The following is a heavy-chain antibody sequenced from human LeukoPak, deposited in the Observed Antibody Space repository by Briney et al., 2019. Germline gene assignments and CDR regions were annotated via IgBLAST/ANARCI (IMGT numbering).Heavy chain of an antibody. CDR3: ARDLRKVVMVAATLPYYYYGMDV. D-gene: IGHD2-15*01. V-gene: IGHV3-33*01. CDR2: IWYDGSNK. Sequence: GRSLRLSCAASGFTFSSYGMHWVRQAPGKGLEWVAVIWYDGSNKYYADSVKGRFTISRDNSKNTLYLQMNSLRAEDTAVYYCARDLRKVVMVAATLPYYYYGMDVWGQGTTVTASS. J-gene: IGHJ6*02. CDR1: GFTFSSYG.